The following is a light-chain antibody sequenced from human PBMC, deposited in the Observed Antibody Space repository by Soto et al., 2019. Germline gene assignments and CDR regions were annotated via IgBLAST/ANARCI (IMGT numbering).Light chain of an antibody. J-gene: IGLJ3*02. CDR3: CSYTSSGTWV. Sequence: QSALTQPASVSGSPGQSITISCTGTSSDVGGYNYVSWFQQHPGEAPKLMIYEVDYRPSGISDRFSAFKSGNMASLTISGLQAEDEADYYCCSYTSSGTWVFGGGTKLTVL. CDR2: EVD. CDR1: SSDVGGYNY. V-gene: IGLV2-14*01.